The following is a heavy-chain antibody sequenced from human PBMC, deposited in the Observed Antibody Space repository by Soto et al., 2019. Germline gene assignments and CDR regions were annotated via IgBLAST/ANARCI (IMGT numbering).Heavy chain of an antibody. CDR1: GFTISSYC. J-gene: IGHJ6*03. Sequence: GGSLRLSCAASGFTISSYCMSRVRQAPGKGLEWVANIKQDGSEKYYVDSVKGRFTISRDNAKNSLYLQMNSLRAEDTAVYYCARERGRLRYFDWQFNYMDVWGKGTTVTVSS. CDR2: IKQDGSEK. V-gene: IGHV3-7*01. CDR3: ARERGRLRYFDWQFNYMDV. D-gene: IGHD3-9*01.